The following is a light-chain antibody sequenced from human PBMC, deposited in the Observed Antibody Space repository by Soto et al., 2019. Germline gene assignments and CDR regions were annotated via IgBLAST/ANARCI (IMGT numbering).Light chain of an antibody. CDR3: QQSYSTPFT. V-gene: IGKV1-39*01. CDR2: AAS. Sequence: DIQMTQSPSSLSASVGDRVTITCQASQSISSNLNRYQQKPGKAPKLLIYAASSLQSGVPSRFSGSGSGTDFTLTISSLQPEDFATYYCQQSYSTPFTFGPGNKVDIK. CDR1: QSISSN. J-gene: IGKJ3*01.